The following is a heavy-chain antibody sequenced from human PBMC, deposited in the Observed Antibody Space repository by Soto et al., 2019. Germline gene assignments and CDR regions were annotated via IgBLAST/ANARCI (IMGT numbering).Heavy chain of an antibody. CDR2: IVFIHGTA. D-gene: IGHD2-2*01. Sequence: QLQLVQSGAEVRKPGSSVNVSCKASGGTFGTYAISWVRQAPGQGLEWMGGIVFIHGTANYAQKFQGRVTITADISASTTFMEVSSLRSDDTAVYFCARQGYCSRENCSWNAFDFWGQGTLVTVSS. J-gene: IGHJ3*01. CDR1: GGTFGTYA. V-gene: IGHV1-69*06. CDR3: ARQGYCSRENCSWNAFDF.